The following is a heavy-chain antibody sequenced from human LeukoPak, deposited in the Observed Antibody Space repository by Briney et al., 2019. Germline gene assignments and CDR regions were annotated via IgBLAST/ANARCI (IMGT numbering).Heavy chain of an antibody. CDR3: AKERLLLRYFDY. CDR2: ISWNSGSI. D-gene: IGHD2-15*01. V-gene: IGHV3-9*01. J-gene: IGHJ4*02. Sequence: GGSLRLSCAASGFTFDDYAMHWARQAPGKGLEWVSGISWNSGSIGYADSVKGRFTISRDNAKNSLYLQMNSLRAEDTALYYCAKERLLLRYFDYWGQGTLVTVSS. CDR1: GFTFDDYA.